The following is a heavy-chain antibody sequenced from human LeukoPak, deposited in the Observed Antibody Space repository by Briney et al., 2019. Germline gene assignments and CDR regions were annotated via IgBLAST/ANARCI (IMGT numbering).Heavy chain of an antibody. CDR1: GFTFGDYA. V-gene: IGHV3-49*04. D-gene: IGHD3-22*01. J-gene: IGHJ1*01. Sequence: PGGSLRLSCTFSGFTFGDYAMSWVRQAPGKGLEWVSFIRSKTFGGTTKYGASVKGRFTISRDDPKSIAYLQMNSLKTEDTAVYYCTRLEEYFYDSSAYFSYFLHWGQGALVTVSS. CDR3: TRLEEYFYDSSAYFSYFLH. CDR2: IRSKTFGGTT.